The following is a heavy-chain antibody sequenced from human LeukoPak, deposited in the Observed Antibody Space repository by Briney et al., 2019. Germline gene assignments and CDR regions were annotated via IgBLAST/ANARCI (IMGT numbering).Heavy chain of an antibody. CDR1: GYTFSDYI. J-gene: IGHJ4*02. CDR2: INSNTGDP. Sequence: GASVRVSCKASGYTFSDYIINWVRQAPGQGLEWMGWINSNTGDPIYARGFKGGFVLSLDKSVNTEYLEIASLKTEYSAVYYCARSSRGVIALIGCWGQGTLVTVSS. D-gene: IGHD3-10*01. CDR3: ARSSRGVIALIGC. V-gene: IGHV7-4-1*01.